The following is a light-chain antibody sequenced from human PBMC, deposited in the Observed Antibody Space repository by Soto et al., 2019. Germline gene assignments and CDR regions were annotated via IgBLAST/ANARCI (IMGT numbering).Light chain of an antibody. CDR3: QQRSNWPS. Sequence: EIVLTQSPGTLSLSPGERATLSCRASQSVSSSRLAWYQQKPGQAPRLLIYGASSRAAGIPDRFSGSGSGTDFTLTISSLEPEDFAVYYCQQRSNWPSFGQGTRLEIK. CDR2: GAS. CDR1: QSVSSSR. V-gene: IGKV3D-20*02. J-gene: IGKJ5*01.